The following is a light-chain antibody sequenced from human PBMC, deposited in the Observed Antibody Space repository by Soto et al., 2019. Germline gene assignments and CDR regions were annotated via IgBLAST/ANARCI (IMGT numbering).Light chain of an antibody. J-gene: IGKJ1*01. CDR2: ATS. CDR1: QSVPSDS. V-gene: IGKV3-20*01. CDR3: QHYDIATRT. Sequence: EIVLTQSPAGLSVSPGEEAIFSCRASQSVPSDSLAWYQHKPGQAPRLLIYATSKKATGVPARFGGCGTGTDFTLSVNKVEPEDFAIYYCQHYDIATRTFGQGTKLEV.